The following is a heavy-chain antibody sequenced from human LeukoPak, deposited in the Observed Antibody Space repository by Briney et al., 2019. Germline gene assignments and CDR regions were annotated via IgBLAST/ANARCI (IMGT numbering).Heavy chain of an antibody. V-gene: IGHV4-30-4*08. CDR3: ARESRFLEWSADY. CDR2: IYYSGST. J-gene: IGHJ4*02. CDR1: GGSISSGDYY. D-gene: IGHD3-3*01. Sequence: PSETLSLTCTVSGGSISSGDYYWSWIRQPPGKGLEWIGYIYYSGSTYYNPSLKSRVTISVDTSKNQFSLKLSSVTAADTAVYYCARESRFLEWSADYWGQRTLVTVSS.